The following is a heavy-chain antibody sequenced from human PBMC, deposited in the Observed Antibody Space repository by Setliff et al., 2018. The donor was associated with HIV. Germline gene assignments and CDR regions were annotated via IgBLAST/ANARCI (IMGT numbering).Heavy chain of an antibody. CDR1: RGTFTTYA. V-gene: IGHV1-69*10. CDR3: ARVLKGYSSSYEAFDI. D-gene: IGHD6-13*01. Sequence: SVKVSCKTSRGTFTTYAFSWVRQAPGQGLEWMGGIIPILNVAKYPQKFHGRVTITADKSTSTVYMELSSLRSEDTAMSYCARVLKGYSSSYEAFDIWGQGTKVTVSS. J-gene: IGHJ3*02. CDR2: IIPILNVA.